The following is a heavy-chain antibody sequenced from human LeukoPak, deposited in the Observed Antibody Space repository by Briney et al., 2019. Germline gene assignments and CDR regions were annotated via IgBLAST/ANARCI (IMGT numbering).Heavy chain of an antibody. CDR2: INTNTGNP. V-gene: IGHV7-4-1*02. CDR1: GYTFTSYA. CDR3: ARAEITIFGVVLLSFDY. Sequence: ASVKVSCKASGYTFTSYAMNWVRQAPGQGLEWMGWINTNTGNPTYAQGFTGRFVFSLDTSVSTAYLQISSLKAEDTAVYYCARAEITIFGVVLLSFDYWGQGTLVTVSS. D-gene: IGHD3-3*01. J-gene: IGHJ4*02.